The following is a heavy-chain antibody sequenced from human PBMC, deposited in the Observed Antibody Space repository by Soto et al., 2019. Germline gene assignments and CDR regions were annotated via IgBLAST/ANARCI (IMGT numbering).Heavy chain of an antibody. CDR2: INPSGST. Sequence: QVQLQQWGAGLLKPSETLSLTYGVYGDSFSVYYWSWIRQPPGKGLEWIGEINPSGSTNYNPSLKSRVTISVDTSKNHLSLKLSSVTAADTAVYYCAREKHPWVAVPVRQLKSTWWFDSWGQGTLVTVSS. CDR1: GDSFSVYY. CDR3: AREKHPWVAVPVRQLKSTWWFDS. J-gene: IGHJ5*01. V-gene: IGHV4-34*01. D-gene: IGHD6-19*01.